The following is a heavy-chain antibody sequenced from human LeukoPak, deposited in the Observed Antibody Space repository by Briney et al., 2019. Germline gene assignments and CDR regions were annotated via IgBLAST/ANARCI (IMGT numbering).Heavy chain of an antibody. CDR3: ARVRRMVRDYYYYGMDV. D-gene: IGHD3-10*01. V-gene: IGHV1-8*01. CDR2: MNPNSGNT. J-gene: IGHJ6*02. CDR1: GYTFTSYD. Sequence: ASVTVSCTASGYTFTSYDINWVRQATGQGLEWMGWMNPNSGNTGYAQKFQGRVTMTRNTSISTAYMELSSLRSEDTAVYYCARVRRMVRDYYYYGMDVWGQGTTVTVSS.